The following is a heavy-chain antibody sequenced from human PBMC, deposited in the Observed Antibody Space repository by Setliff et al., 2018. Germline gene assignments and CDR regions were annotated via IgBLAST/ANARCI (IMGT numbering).Heavy chain of an antibody. J-gene: IGHJ6*02. D-gene: IGHD3-3*01. V-gene: IGHV3-7*01. CDR2: IKQDGSEK. Sequence: LSCAASGFTFSSYWMSWVRQAPGKGLEWVANIKQDGSEKYYVDSVKGRFTISRDNAKNSLYLQMNSLRAEDTAVYYCAREGRVLQFLEWLGNYYYYGMDVWGQGTTVTVSS. CDR3: AREGRVLQFLEWLGNYYYYGMDV. CDR1: GFTFSSYW.